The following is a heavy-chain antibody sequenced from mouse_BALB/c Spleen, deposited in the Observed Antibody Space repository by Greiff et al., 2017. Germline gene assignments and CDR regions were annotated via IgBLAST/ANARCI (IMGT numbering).Heavy chain of an antibody. Sequence: EVKLMESGPELEKPGASVKISCKASGYSFTGYNMNWVKQSNGKSLEWIGNIDPYYGGTSYNQKFKGKATLTVDKSSSTAYMQLKSLTSEDSAVYYCARRYGSSYEWYFDVWGAGTTVTVSS. J-gene: IGHJ1*01. D-gene: IGHD1-1*01. CDR3: ARRYGSSYEWYFDV. CDR2: IDPYYGGT. CDR1: GYSFTGYN. V-gene: IGHV1-39*01.